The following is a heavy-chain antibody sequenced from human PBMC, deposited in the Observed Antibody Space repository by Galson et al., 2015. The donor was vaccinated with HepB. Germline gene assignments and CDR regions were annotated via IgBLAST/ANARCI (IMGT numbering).Heavy chain of an antibody. CDR2: MKQDGGEK. CDR1: GFIFSTYS. CDR3: YDGHYSGR. V-gene: IGHV3-7*01. D-gene: IGHD4-17*01. J-gene: IGHJ4*02. Sequence: SLRLSCAASGFIFSTYSMNWVRHTPGKGLEWVASMKQDGGEKHYLDAVRGRFTISGDAATNSLLLQMNSLRAEDTAVYHCYDGHYSGRWGRGTQVTVSS.